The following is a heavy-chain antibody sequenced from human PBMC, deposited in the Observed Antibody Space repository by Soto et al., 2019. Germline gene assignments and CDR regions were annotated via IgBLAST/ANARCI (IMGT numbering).Heavy chain of an antibody. J-gene: IGHJ3*02. D-gene: IGHD3-16*01. CDR1: GFTFSSYA. V-gene: IGHV3-30*04. Sequence: GGSLRLSCAASGFTFSSYAMHWVRQAPGKGLEWVAVISYDGSNKYYADSVKGRFTISRDNSKNTLYLQMNSLRAEDTAVYYCARTMLNGREIAALGVGDPNAFDIWGQGTMVTVSS. CDR3: ARTMLNGREIAALGVGDPNAFDI. CDR2: ISYDGSNK.